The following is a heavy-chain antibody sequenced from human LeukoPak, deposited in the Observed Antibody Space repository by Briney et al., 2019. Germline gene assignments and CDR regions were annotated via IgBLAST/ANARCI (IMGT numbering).Heavy chain of an antibody. CDR3: ASGIAEPSTSLIDF. V-gene: IGHV1-69-2*01. J-gene: IGHJ4*02. CDR1: GYTFTDYY. CDR2: FDPEDGET. Sequence: ASVKVSCKASGYTFTDYYIHRVQQAPGKGLAWMGRFDPEDGETRYAEKFQGRVTITADTSTLTAYMELSSLRSEDTAMYYCASGIAEPSTSLIDFWGQGTLVTVSS. D-gene: IGHD6-13*01.